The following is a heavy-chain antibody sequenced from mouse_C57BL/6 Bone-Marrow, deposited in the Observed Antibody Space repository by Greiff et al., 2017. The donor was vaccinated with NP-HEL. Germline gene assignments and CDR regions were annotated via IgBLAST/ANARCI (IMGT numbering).Heavy chain of an antibody. D-gene: IGHD1-1*01. CDR3: ARTRNYYGRGYAMDY. V-gene: IGHV1-76*01. Sequence: QVQLQQSGAELVRPGASVKLSCKASGYTFTDYYINWVKQRPGQGLEWIARIYPGSGNTYYNEKFKGKATLTAEKSSSTAYMQLSSLTSEDSAVYFCARTRNYYGRGYAMDYWGQGTSVTVSS. J-gene: IGHJ4*01. CDR2: IYPGSGNT. CDR1: GYTFTDYY.